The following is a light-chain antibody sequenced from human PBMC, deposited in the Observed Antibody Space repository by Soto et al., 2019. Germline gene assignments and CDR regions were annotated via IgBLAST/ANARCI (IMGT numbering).Light chain of an antibody. V-gene: IGLV2-8*01. J-gene: IGLJ3*02. Sequence: QSALTQPPSASGSPGQSVTISCTGTSSDLGGYNYVSWYQQHPGKAPKLMIYEVSKRPSGVPDRFSGSKSGNTASLTVSGLQTEDDAAYYCSSNAGSNDLRVFGGGTKLTVL. CDR1: SSDLGGYNY. CDR2: EVS. CDR3: SSNAGSNDLRV.